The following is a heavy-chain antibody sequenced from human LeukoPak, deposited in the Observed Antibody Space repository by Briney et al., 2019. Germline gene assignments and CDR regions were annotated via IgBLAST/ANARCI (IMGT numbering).Heavy chain of an antibody. CDR3: AKDRKVDTAMVFDY. Sequence: TGGSLRLSCAASGFTFSSYSMNWVRQAPGKGLEWVSSISSSSSYIYYADSVKGRFTISRDNSKNTLYLQMNSLRAEDTAVYYCAKDRKVDTAMVFDYWGQGTLVTVSS. V-gene: IGHV3-21*04. D-gene: IGHD5-18*01. CDR1: GFTFSSYS. J-gene: IGHJ4*02. CDR2: ISSSSSYI.